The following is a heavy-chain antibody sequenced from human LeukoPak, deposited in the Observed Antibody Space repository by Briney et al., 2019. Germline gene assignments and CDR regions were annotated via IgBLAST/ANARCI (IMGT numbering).Heavy chain of an antibody. Sequence: GGSLSLSCAASGFTFSNFAMSWVRQAPGKGLEWVSAIGGGGASTYYADSVRGRFTISRDNSKNTLSLQMNSLRAEDTAVYYCAKRRSGVVAAAPDFDYWGQGTLVTVSS. CDR2: IGGGGAST. CDR3: AKRRSGVVAAAPDFDY. V-gene: IGHV3-23*01. CDR1: GFTFSNFA. D-gene: IGHD2-2*01. J-gene: IGHJ4*02.